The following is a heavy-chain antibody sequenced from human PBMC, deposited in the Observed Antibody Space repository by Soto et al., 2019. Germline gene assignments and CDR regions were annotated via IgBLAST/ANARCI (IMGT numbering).Heavy chain of an antibody. J-gene: IGHJ5*02. V-gene: IGHV1-69*06. CDR3: ARIIAAAIFPSFDP. Sequence: QVQLVQSGAEVKEPGSSVKVSCKTSGGTFNRHSITWVRQAPGQGLEWMGAVIPIFGTANYAQKFQGRVTMTADISTATAYMELRSLRSDDTAVYYCARIIAAAIFPSFDPWGQGTPVTVSS. CDR2: VIPIFGTA. D-gene: IGHD6-13*01. CDR1: GGTFNRHS.